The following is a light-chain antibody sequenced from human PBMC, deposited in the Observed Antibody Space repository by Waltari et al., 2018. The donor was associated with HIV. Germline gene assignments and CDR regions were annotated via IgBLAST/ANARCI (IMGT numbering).Light chain of an antibody. CDR2: DVI. Sequence: QSALTQPPSASGSPGQSVTLSCTGTSSDVGGYNYVSWHQQHPGKAPKLMLYDVIKRPSGVPGRFSGSKSGNTASLTVSGLQPEDEADYYCSSHAGSKVVFGGGTRLTVL. CDR3: SSHAGSKVV. V-gene: IGLV2-8*01. CDR1: SSDVGGYNY. J-gene: IGLJ2*01.